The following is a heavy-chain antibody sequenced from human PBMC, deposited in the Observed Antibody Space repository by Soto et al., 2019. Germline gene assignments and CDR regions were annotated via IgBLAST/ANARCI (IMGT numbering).Heavy chain of an antibody. CDR1: GFTFSSYA. CDR2: ISANGVST. CDR3: AKVPNSGSHYYVDY. D-gene: IGHD1-26*01. V-gene: IGHV3-23*01. Sequence: EVQLLESGGGLVQPGGSLRLSCAASGFTFSSYAMSWVRLTPGKGLEWVSAISANGVSTYYPDSVKGRFTISRDNSEETLDLEMNSLRAEDTALYYCAKVPNSGSHYYVDYWGQGTLVTVSS. J-gene: IGHJ4*02.